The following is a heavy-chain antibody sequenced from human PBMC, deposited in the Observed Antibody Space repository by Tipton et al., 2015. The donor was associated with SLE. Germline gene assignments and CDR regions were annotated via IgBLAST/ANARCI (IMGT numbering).Heavy chain of an antibody. CDR1: GFTFSSYG. CDR3: AKDSGSYWYYFDY. CDR2: IRYDGSDK. Sequence: SLRLSCAVSGFTFSSYGMHWVRQAPGKGLEWVAFIRYDGSDKYYADSVKGRFTISRDNSKNTLYLQMDGLRAEDTAVYYCAKDSGSYWYYFDYWGQGTLVTVSS. D-gene: IGHD1-26*01. V-gene: IGHV3-30*02. J-gene: IGHJ4*02.